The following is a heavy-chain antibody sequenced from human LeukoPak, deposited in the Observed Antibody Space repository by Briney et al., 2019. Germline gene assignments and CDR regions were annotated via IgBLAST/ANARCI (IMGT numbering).Heavy chain of an antibody. J-gene: IGHJ4*02. CDR3: ASGRGSYSPDY. D-gene: IGHD1-26*01. CDR1: GFSFSAHD. V-gene: IGHV3-69-1*02. Sequence: GGSLRLSCAASGFSFSAHDMNWVRQAPGKGLEWISYLSSSGNAYYADSVKGRFTISRDNSKNSLYLQMTSLRADDTAVYYCASGRGSYSPDYWGQGTLVTVSS. CDR2: LSSSGNA.